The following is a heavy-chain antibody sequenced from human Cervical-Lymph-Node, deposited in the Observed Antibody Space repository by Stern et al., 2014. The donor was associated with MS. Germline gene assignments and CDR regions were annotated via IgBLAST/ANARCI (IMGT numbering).Heavy chain of an antibody. CDR2: INPNTGGT. Sequence: VPLVESGAEVKKPGASVKVSCKTSGYIFTGYYIHLVRQAPGQGLEWMAWINPNTGGTKYAQKFQGRVNMSRDTSISTAYVELSSLTSDDTAVYYCARDQRGITIFGVVTDYYYLGMDVWGQGTTVTVSS. CDR3: ARDQRGITIFGVVTDYYYLGMDV. D-gene: IGHD3-3*01. J-gene: IGHJ6*02. V-gene: IGHV1-2*02. CDR1: GYIFTGYY.